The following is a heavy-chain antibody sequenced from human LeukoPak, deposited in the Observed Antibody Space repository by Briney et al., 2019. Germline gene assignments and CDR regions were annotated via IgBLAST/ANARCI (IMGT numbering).Heavy chain of an antibody. CDR1: GFTFSSYG. Sequence: GGSLRLSCAASGFTFSSYGMHWVRQAPGKGLEWVAFIRYDGSNKYYADSVKGRFTISRDNSKNTLYLRMNSLRAEDTAVYYCAKDQHQYIVVVIASDYFDYWGQGTLVTVSS. D-gene: IGHD2-21*01. J-gene: IGHJ4*02. CDR2: IRYDGSNK. V-gene: IGHV3-30*02. CDR3: AKDQHQYIVVVIASDYFDY.